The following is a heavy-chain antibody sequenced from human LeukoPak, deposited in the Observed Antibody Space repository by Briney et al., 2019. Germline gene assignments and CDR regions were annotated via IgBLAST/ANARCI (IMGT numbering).Heavy chain of an antibody. J-gene: IGHJ3*02. CDR1: GDSISSGNW. CDR2: FYHRGTT. D-gene: IGHD2-2*02. CDR3: ARAAGYCSSTSCYNGDAFDI. Sequence: SGTLSLTCIVSGDSISSGNWWSWVRQPPGKGLEWIGDFYHRGTTNYNPSLKSRVTISVDTSKNQFSLKLSSVTAADTAVYYCARAAGYCSSTSCYNGDAFDIWGQGTMVTVSS. V-gene: IGHV4-4*02.